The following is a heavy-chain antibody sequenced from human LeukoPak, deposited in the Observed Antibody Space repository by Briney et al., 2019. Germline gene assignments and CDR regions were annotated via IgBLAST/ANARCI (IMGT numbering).Heavy chain of an antibody. CDR3: AKYSRPSSRVFDY. V-gene: IGHV3-23*01. CDR2: IDTSGNT. CDR1: GFTFSSYP. J-gene: IGHJ4*02. Sequence: GGSLRLSCAGSGFTFSSYPMTWVRQAPGKGLDWVSTIDTSGNTDYADSVKGRFTISRDNSRNTLYLQMNSLRAEDTAAYFCAKYSRPSSRVFDYWGQGTLATVSP. D-gene: IGHD6-13*01.